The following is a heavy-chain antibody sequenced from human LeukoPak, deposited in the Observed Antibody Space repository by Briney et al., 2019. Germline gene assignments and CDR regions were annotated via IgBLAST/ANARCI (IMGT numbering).Heavy chain of an antibody. D-gene: IGHD3-22*01. CDR2: IKQDGSKK. Sequence: GGSLRLSCAASGFTFSRYWMTWVRQAPGKGLEWVANIKQDGSKKNYVDTVKGRFTISRDNAKNSLYLQMNSLRAEDTAVYYCATPLDYYDSSGYHQGGDWGQGTLVTVSS. CDR3: ATPLDYYDSSGYHQGGD. J-gene: IGHJ4*02. CDR1: GFTFSRYW. V-gene: IGHV3-7*03.